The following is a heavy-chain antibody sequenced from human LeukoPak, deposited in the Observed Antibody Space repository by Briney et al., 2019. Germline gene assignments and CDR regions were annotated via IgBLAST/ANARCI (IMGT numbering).Heavy chain of an antibody. Sequence: ASVKVSCKASGYTFTFYYMHGVRQAPGQGLEWMGIINPSDGSTTYAQKFQGGVTMTRDMATSTVYMELSSLRSGDTAVYYCARDLRPIYQQMVRGPGAFDIWGQGTMVTVSS. J-gene: IGHJ3*02. D-gene: IGHD3-10*01. CDR2: INPSDGST. CDR3: ARDLRPIYQQMVRGPGAFDI. V-gene: IGHV1-46*01. CDR1: GYTFTFYY.